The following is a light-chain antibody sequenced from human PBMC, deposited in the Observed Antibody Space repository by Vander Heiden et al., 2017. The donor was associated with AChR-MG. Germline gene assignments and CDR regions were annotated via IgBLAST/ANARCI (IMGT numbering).Light chain of an antibody. CDR3: SSYTSSSTV. CDR2: DVS. J-gene: IGLJ2*01. CDR1: SSDVGGYNY. Sequence: QSALTQPASVSGSHGQSITISCTGTSSDVGGYNYVSWYQQHPGKAPKLMIYDVSNRPSGVSNRFSGSKPGNTASLTISGLQAEDEADYYCSSYTSSSTVFGGGTKLTVL. V-gene: IGLV2-14*03.